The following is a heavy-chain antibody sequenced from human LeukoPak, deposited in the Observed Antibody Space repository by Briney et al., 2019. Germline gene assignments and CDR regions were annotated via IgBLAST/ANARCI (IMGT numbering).Heavy chain of an antibody. V-gene: IGHV1-69*13. J-gene: IGHJ4*02. CDR1: GGTFSSYA. CDR3: ARDGPAAAGGSVDY. D-gene: IGHD6-13*01. Sequence: SVKVSRKASGGTFSSYAISWVRQAPGQGLEWMGGIIPIFGTANYAQKFQGRVTITADESTSTAYMELSSLRSEDTAVYYCARDGPAAAGGSVDYWGQGTLVTVSS. CDR2: IIPIFGTA.